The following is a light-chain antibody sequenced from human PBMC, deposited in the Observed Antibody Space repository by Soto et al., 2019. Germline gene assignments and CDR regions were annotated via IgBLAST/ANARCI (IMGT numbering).Light chain of an antibody. Sequence: QSVLTQPPSVSGAPGQTGSVAWSGISSNIGPGFDVHWYQQVSGTAPKLLIYGNSNRPSGVPDRFSGSRSGTSASLAITGLQPEDEADYYCQSYDSSLRGSVFGPGTKVTVL. CDR1: SSNIGPGFD. CDR2: GNS. CDR3: QSYDSSLRGSV. J-gene: IGLJ1*01. V-gene: IGLV1-40*01.